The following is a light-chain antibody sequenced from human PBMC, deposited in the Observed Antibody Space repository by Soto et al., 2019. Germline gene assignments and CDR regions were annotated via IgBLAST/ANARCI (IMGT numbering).Light chain of an antibody. V-gene: IGKV1-5*03. J-gene: IGKJ1*01. CDR1: QSISSW. CDR2: KAS. Sequence: DIQMTQSPSTLSASVGNRVTITCRASQSISSWLASYQQNPGKAPKLLIYKASSLESGVQSRLSGSGSGTEFTLTISSLQPDDFATYYRQQYNSYSRTFGQGTKVDIK. CDR3: QQYNSYSRT.